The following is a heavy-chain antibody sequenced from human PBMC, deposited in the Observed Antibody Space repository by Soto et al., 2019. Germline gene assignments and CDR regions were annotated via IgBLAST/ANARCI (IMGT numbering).Heavy chain of an antibody. CDR1: GFTFSSYG. CDR3: ARDYDPGYCSGGSRCVYYYGMDG. Sequence: QVPLVESGGGVVQPGRSLRLSCAASGFTFSSYGMHWVRQAPGKGLEWVAGIWYDGSNKYYADSVKGRCTISRDNSKNPPYLQNNSLRAEDTAVYYCARDYDPGYCSGGSRCVYYYGMDGWGQGTTVTVSS. V-gene: IGHV3-33*01. CDR2: IWYDGSNK. D-gene: IGHD2-15*01. J-gene: IGHJ6*02.